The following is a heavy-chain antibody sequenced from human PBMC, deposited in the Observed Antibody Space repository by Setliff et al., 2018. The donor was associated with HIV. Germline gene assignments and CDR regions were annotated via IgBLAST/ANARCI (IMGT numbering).Heavy chain of an antibody. D-gene: IGHD3-22*01. CDR3: ARARRDSYDRGRRNHYYIDV. Sequence: ASVKVSCKASGYTFTDYYMHWVQQAPGKGLEWMGRVDPEDGETIYAEKFQGRVTITADTSTDTAYMELSSLKFEDTAVYYCARARRDSYDRGRRNHYYIDVWGKGTTVTVSS. CDR1: GYTFTDYY. CDR2: VDPEDGET. V-gene: IGHV1-69-2*01. J-gene: IGHJ6*03.